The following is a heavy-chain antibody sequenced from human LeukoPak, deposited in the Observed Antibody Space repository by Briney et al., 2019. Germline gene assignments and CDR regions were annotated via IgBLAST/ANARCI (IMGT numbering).Heavy chain of an antibody. V-gene: IGHV4-4*07. CDR1: GGSISSYY. CDR3: AGYCSSTSCYTGSDY. J-gene: IGHJ4*02. D-gene: IGHD2-2*02. CDR2: IYTSGST. Sequence: SETLSLTCTVFGGSISSYYWSWIRQPAGKGLEWIGRIYTSGSTNYNPSLKSRVTMSVDTSKNQFSLKLSSVTAADTAVYYCAGYCSSTSCYTGSDYWGQGTLVTVSS.